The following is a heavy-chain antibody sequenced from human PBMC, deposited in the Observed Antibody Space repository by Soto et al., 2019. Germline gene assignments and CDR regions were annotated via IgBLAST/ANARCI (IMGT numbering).Heavy chain of an antibody. J-gene: IGHJ5*02. Sequence: PSETLSLTCTVSGGSISSSSYHWGWIRQPPGKGLEWIGSIYYSGTTNYNPSFKSRVSISVDTSKDQLSLKLNSVTAADTAVYYCARSYNTTWTAWGPWGQGTLVTVSS. V-gene: IGHV4-39*07. CDR1: GGSISSSSYH. D-gene: IGHD1-20*01. CDR2: IYYSGTT. CDR3: ARSYNTTWTAWGP.